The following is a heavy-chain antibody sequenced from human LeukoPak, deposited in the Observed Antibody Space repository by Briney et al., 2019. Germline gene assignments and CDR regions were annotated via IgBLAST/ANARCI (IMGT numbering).Heavy chain of an antibody. D-gene: IGHD1-26*01. J-gene: IGHJ4*02. CDR2: INPNSGGT. V-gene: IGHV1-2*02. CDR1: GYTFTDYY. CDR3: ARDLIGGSYYMDY. Sequence: PSVKVSCKASGYTFTDYYMHWVRQAPGQGLEWMGWINPNSGGTNYAQNFQGRVTMTWDTSISTAYMELNRLRSDDTAVYYCARDLIGGSYYMDYWGQGTLVTVSS.